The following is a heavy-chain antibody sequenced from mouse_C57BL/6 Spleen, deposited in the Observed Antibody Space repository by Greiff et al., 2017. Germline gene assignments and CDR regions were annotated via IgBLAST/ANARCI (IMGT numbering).Heavy chain of an antibody. CDR2: IHPNSGST. CDR1: GYTFTSYW. J-gene: IGHJ3*01. CDR3: ARGDYYGSSGGFAY. V-gene: IGHV1-64*01. Sequence: VQLQQPGAELVKPGASVKLSCKASGYTFTSYWMHWVKQRPGQGLEWIGMIHPNSGSTNYNEKFKSKATLTVDKSSSTAYMQLSSLTSEDSAVYYCARGDYYGSSGGFAYWGQGTLVTVSA. D-gene: IGHD1-1*01.